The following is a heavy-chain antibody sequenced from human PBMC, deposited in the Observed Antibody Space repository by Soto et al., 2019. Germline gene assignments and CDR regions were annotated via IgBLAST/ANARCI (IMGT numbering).Heavy chain of an antibody. J-gene: IGHJ6*02. CDR3: ARDLRYGGYVYYYYGIDV. V-gene: IGHV1-18*04. CDR2: ISAYNGNT. Sequence: QVQLVQSGAEVKKPGASVKVSCKASGYTFTSYGISWVRQAPGQGLEWMGWISAYNGNTNYAQKHQGRVTMTTDTSTSTAYMELRSLRSDDTAVYYCARDLRYGGYVYYYYGIDVWGQGNTVTVSS. D-gene: IGHD5-12*01. CDR1: GYTFTSYG.